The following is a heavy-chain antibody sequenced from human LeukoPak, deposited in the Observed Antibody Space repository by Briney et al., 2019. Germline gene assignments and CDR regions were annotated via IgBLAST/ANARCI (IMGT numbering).Heavy chain of an antibody. J-gene: IGHJ4*02. CDR1: GFTFSDYY. D-gene: IGHD2-2*01. CDR3: SSQPAVLDLDY. V-gene: IGHV3-11*04. Sequence: GGSLRLSCAASGFTFSDYYMSWIRQAPGKGLEWVSYISSSGSTIYYADSVKGRFTISRDNAKNSLYLQMNSLRVEDTAVYYCSSQPAVLDLDYWSQGTLVTVSS. CDR2: ISSSGSTI.